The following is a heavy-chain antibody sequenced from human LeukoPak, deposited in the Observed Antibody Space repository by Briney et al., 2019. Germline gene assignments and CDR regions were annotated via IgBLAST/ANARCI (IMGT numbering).Heavy chain of an antibody. J-gene: IGHJ4*02. D-gene: IGHD3-3*01. Sequence: SETLSLTCTVSSGSISSSSYYWGWIRQPPGKGLEWIGSIYYSGSTYYNPSLKSRVTISVDTSKNQSSLKLSSVTAADTAVYYCARHYDFWSGYYFDYWGQGALVTVSS. CDR3: ARHYDFWSGYYFDY. V-gene: IGHV4-39*01. CDR1: SGSISSSSYY. CDR2: IYYSGST.